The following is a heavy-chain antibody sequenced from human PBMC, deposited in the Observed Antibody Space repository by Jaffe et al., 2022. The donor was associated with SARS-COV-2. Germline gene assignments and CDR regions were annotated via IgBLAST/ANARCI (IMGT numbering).Heavy chain of an antibody. Sequence: QLQLQESGPGLVKPSETLSLTCIVSGASISSYYWGWIRQSPGKGLEWIGTIYYSGTTYYNPSLKSRVTISVDTSKNQFSLKVSSVTAADTAVYSCTRGGQQLAYFDYWGQGTLVTVSS. CDR1: GASISSYY. CDR3: TRGGQQLAYFDY. CDR2: IYYSGTT. D-gene: IGHD6-13*01. J-gene: IGHJ4*02. V-gene: IGHV4-39*01.